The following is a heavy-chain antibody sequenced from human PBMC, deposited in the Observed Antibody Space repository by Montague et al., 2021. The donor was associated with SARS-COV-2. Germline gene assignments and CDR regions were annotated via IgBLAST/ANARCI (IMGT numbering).Heavy chain of an antibody. V-gene: IGHV4-59*01. CDR2: IYYSGST. Sequence: SETLSLTCTVSGGSISSYYWSWIRQPPGKGLEWIGYIYYSGSTNYNPSLKSRVTISVGTSKNQFSLKLSSVTAADTAVYYCARGSGWMGNAFDIWGQGTMATVSS. CDR1: GGSISSYY. J-gene: IGHJ3*02. CDR3: ARGSGWMGNAFDI. D-gene: IGHD6-19*01.